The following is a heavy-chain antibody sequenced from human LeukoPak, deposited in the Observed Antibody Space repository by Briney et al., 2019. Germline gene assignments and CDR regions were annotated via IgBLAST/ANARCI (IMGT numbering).Heavy chain of an antibody. V-gene: IGHV3-23*01. CDR1: GFTFSSYA. J-gene: IGHJ4*02. D-gene: IGHD6-13*01. Sequence: GGSLRLSCAASGFTFSSYAMSWVREAPGKELEWVSAISGSGGSTYYADSVKGRFTISRDNSKNTLYLQMNSLRAEDTAVYYCAKIAVPRTAAAGIDYWGQGTLVTVSS. CDR2: ISGSGGST. CDR3: AKIAVPRTAAAGIDY.